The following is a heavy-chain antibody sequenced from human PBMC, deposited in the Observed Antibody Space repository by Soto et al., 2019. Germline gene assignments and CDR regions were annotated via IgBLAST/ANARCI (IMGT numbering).Heavy chain of an antibody. V-gene: IGHV4-31*03. CDR3: ARAGNTSSSEGANWFDP. D-gene: IGHD6-6*01. J-gene: IGHJ5*02. CDR1: GGSISSGGYY. Sequence: SETLSLTCTVSGGSISSGGYYWSWIRQPPGKGLEWIGYIYYSGSTSYNPSLRSRVTISVDTSKNQFSLNLSSVTASDTAVYYCARAGNTSSSEGANWFDPWGQGTLVTVSS. CDR2: IYYSGST.